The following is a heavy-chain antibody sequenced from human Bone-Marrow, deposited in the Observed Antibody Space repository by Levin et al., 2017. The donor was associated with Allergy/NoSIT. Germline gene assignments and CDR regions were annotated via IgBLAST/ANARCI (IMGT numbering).Heavy chain of an antibody. CDR3: AKDLSPRIAVTGNIEY. V-gene: IGHV3-43*01. D-gene: IGHD6-19*01. CDR1: GFTFNDYT. Sequence: SCAASGFTFNDYTMHWVRQAPQRGLEWVSLISWDASTTYYADSVSGRFTITRDNSKNALYLQMNSLTTEDTALYYCAKDLSPRIAVTGNIEYWGQGTLVTVSS. J-gene: IGHJ4*02. CDR2: ISWDASTT.